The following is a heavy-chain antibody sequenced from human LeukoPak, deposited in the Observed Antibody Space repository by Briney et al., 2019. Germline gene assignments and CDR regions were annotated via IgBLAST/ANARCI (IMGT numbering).Heavy chain of an antibody. CDR1: GGSISSSSYY. D-gene: IGHD6-13*01. J-gene: IGHJ5*02. CDR2: IYYSGST. Sequence: SETLSLTCTVSGGSISSSSYYWGWIRQPPGKGLEWIGSIYYSGSTYYNPSLKSRVTISVDTSKNQFSLKLSSVTAADTAVYYCASYSSSWYRGPWFDPWGQGTLVTVSS. CDR3: ASYSSSWYRGPWFDP. V-gene: IGHV4-39*07.